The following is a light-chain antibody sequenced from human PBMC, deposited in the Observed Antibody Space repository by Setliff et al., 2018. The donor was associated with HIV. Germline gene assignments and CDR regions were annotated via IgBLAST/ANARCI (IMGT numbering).Light chain of an antibody. CDR3: ATSDDSLSAGV. V-gene: IGLV1-47*02. J-gene: IGLJ3*02. CDR2: NND. Sequence: PSTSGTPGQKVTISCSGSGSNIGRNSVFWYQQLPGTAPKLVMYNNDQRPSGVPDRFSGSKSGTSASLAISELRSGDEADYYCATSDDSLSAGVFGGGTK. CDR1: GSNIGRNS.